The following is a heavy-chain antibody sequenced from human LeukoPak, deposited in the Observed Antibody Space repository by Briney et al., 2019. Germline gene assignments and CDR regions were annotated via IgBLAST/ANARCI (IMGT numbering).Heavy chain of an antibody. Sequence: PGGSLRLSCAASGFTFSSYGMHWVRQAPGKGLEWVAYIQYDGSNKYHADSVKGRFTISRDNSKNTLDLQMNSLRADDTDVYYCANTLSYYGGSDYWGRGTLVTVSS. D-gene: IGHD4-23*01. CDR1: GFTFSSYG. CDR3: ANTLSYYGGSDY. V-gene: IGHV3-30*02. CDR2: IQYDGSNK. J-gene: IGHJ4*02.